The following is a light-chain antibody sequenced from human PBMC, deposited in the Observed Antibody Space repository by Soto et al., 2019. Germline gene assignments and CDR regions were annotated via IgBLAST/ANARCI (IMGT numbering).Light chain of an antibody. CDR3: QSYDRSLSGWV. CDR2: GNS. Sequence: QSVLTQPPSVSGAPGQRVTISCTGSSSNIGAGYDVHWYQQLPGTAPKLLIYGNSNRPSGFPDRFSGSKSGTSASLAITGLQAEDEADYYCQSYDRSLSGWVFGGGTQLTVL. CDR1: SSNIGAGYD. V-gene: IGLV1-40*01. J-gene: IGLJ3*02.